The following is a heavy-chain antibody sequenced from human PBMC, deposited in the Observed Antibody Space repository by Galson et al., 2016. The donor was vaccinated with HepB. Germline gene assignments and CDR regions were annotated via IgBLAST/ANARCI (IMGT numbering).Heavy chain of an antibody. CDR3: ARAPLTSYYYGSGRDPTFDN. CDR1: GFMFGSFA. CDR2: ISAYSGET. Sequence: SVKVSCKASGFMFGSFAFSWVRQTPGQGLEWMGWISAYSGETKYVEKFQGRLTMTTNTSTTTAYMDLRSLTSDDTAVYVCARAPLTSYYYGSGRDPTFDNWGQGTLVTVS. V-gene: IGHV1-18*04. J-gene: IGHJ4*02. D-gene: IGHD3-10*01.